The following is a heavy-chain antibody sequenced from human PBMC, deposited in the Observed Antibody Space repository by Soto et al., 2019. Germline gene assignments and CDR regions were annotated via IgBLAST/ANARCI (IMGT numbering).Heavy chain of an antibody. V-gene: IGHV3-23*01. D-gene: IGHD1-26*01. Sequence: EVQLLESGGGLLQPGGSLRLSCVDSGSTFSSDVMSSVRQAPGKRLEWVSGISGGTTYYADSVKGRFTISRDNFKNTLFLQMNRLRAGDTAVYQGATRDRVTSGITHFYGTDVWGQGTPVTVSS. CDR1: GSTFSSDV. J-gene: IGHJ6*02. CDR3: ATRDRVTSGITHFYGTDV. CDR2: ISGGTT.